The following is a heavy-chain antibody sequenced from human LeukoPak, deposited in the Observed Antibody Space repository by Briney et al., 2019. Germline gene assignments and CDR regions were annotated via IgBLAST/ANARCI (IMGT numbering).Heavy chain of an antibody. CDR1: GYIFANYG. Sequence: ASVKVSCKASGYIFANYGMHWVRQAPGQGPEWMGWINAGEGKTKYLQKYQDRVTISRVTSASTAYMELSSLRSEDTAVYYCARGSGWSEHYAMDVWGQGTTVIVSS. CDR2: INAGEGKT. D-gene: IGHD6-19*01. J-gene: IGHJ6*02. V-gene: IGHV1-3*01. CDR3: ARGSGWSEHYAMDV.